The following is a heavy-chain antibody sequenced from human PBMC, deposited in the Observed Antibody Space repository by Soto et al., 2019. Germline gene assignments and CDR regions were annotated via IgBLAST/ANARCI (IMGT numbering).Heavy chain of an antibody. CDR1: GYSFTSYW. D-gene: IGHD4-17*01. CDR3: ARLVSSGDYRDADYYYGMDV. Sequence: GESLKISCKGSGYSFTSYWIGWVRQMPGKGLEWMGIIYPGDSDTRYSPSFQGQVTISADKSISTAYLQWSSLKASDTAMYYCARLVSSGDYRDADYYYGMDVWGQGTTVTVSS. CDR2: IYPGDSDT. V-gene: IGHV5-51*01. J-gene: IGHJ6*02.